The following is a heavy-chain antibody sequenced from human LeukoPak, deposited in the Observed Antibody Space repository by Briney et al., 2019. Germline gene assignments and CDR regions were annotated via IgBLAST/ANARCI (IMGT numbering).Heavy chain of an antibody. D-gene: IGHD6-19*01. CDR3: ARVRAYSSGWYPADY. V-gene: IGHV1-18*01. CDR2: ISAYNGNT. Sequence: ASVKVSCKASGYTFTSYGISWVRQAPGQGLEWMGWISAYNGNTNYAQKLQGRVTMTTDTSASTAYMELRSLRSDDTAVYYCARVRAYSSGWYPADYWGQGTLVTVSS. CDR1: GYTFTSYG. J-gene: IGHJ4*02.